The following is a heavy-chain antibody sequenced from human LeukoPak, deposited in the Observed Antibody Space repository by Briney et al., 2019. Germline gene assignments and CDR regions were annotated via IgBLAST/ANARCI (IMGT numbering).Heavy chain of an antibody. J-gene: IGHJ4*02. CDR2: VSNAGSSSI. CDR1: GFILSDYY. Sequence: NPGGSLRLSCAASGFILSDYYMTWIRQAPGKGLEWVSYVSNAGSSSIHYADSVKGRFTVFRDYAKNSLYLQMNSLIADDTGVYYCARDKSNKGHDCWGQGTLVTAFS. V-gene: IGHV3-11*01. CDR3: ARDKSNKGHDC.